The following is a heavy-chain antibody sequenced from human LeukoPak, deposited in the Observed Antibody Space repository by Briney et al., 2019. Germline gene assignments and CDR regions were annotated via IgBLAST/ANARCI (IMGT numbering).Heavy chain of an antibody. J-gene: IGHJ6*03. CDR2: IRYDGSNK. CDR1: EFIFETYW. Sequence: AGGSLRLSCVALEFIFETYWMSWVRQAPGKGLEWVTFIRYDGSNKYYTDSVKGRFTISRDNSKNTLYLQMNSLRTEDTAVYYCAKDSYYYYIDVWGIGTTVTVSS. V-gene: IGHV3-30*02. CDR3: AKDSYYYYIDV.